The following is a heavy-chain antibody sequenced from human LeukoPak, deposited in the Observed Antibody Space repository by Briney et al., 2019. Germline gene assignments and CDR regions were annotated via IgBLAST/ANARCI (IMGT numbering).Heavy chain of an antibody. D-gene: IGHD2-21*02. J-gene: IGHJ4*02. V-gene: IGHV3-66*01. CDR3: ARTPPYSCGGDCSFDY. Sequence: GGSLRLSCAASGFTVSSNYMSWVRQAPGKGLEWVSVIYSGGSTYYADSVKGRFIISRDNSKNTLYLQMNSLKDEDTAMHYCARTPPYSCGGDCSFDYWGQGTLVTVSS. CDR2: IYSGGST. CDR1: GFTVSSNY.